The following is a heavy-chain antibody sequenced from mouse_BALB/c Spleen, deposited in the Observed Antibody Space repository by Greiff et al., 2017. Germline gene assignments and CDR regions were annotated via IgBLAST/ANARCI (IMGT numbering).Heavy chain of an antibody. J-gene: IGHJ2*01. Sequence: QVQLQQSGPELVKPGASVRISCKASGYTFTSYYIHWVKQRPGQGLEWIGWIYPGNVNTKYNEKFKGKATLTADKSSSTAYMQLSSLTSEDSAVYFCARDRDYGNHFDYWGQGTTLTVSS. CDR1: GYTFTSYY. CDR2: IYPGNVNT. D-gene: IGHD2-1*01. CDR3: ARDRDYGNHFDY. V-gene: IGHV1S56*01.